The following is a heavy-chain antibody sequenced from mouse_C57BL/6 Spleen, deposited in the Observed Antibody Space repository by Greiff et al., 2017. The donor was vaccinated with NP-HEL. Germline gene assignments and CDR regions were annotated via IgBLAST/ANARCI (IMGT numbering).Heavy chain of an antibody. J-gene: IGHJ4*01. CDR2: ILPGSGST. CDR3: ARRDDGYEDYYAMDY. D-gene: IGHD2-3*01. CDR1: GYTFTGYW. V-gene: IGHV1-9*01. Sequence: QVQLQQSGAELMKPGASVKLSCKATGYTFTGYWIEWVKQRPGHGLEWIGEILPGSGSTNYNEKFKGKATFTAGTSSNPAYMQLSSLTTEDSAIYYCARRDDGYEDYYAMDYWGQGTSVTVSS.